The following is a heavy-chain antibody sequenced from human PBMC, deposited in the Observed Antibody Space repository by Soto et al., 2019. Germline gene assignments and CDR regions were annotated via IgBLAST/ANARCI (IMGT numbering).Heavy chain of an antibody. CDR2: ISYDGSKK. V-gene: IGHV3-30*18. CDR1: GFTFSSYG. Sequence: QVQLVESGGGVVQPGRSLRLSCAASGFTFSSYGMHWGRQAPGKGLEWVARISYDGSKKVYADSVKGRFTISRDNSKDTLYLQVNSLRAEDTAVFYWAKEAYRGSSFDYLGQGTLVTVSS. J-gene: IGHJ4*02. CDR3: AKEAYRGSSFDY. D-gene: IGHD1-26*01.